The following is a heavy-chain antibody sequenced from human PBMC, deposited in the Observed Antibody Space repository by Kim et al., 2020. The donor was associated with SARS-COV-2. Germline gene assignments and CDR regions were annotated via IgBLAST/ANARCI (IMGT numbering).Heavy chain of an antibody. CDR3: ARGVSWFGELYWFDP. V-gene: IGHV4-4*02. J-gene: IGHJ5*02. Sequence: SETLSLTCAVSGGSISSSNWWSWVRQPPGKGLEWIGEIYHSGSTNYNPSLKSRVTISVDKSKNQFSLKLSSVTAADTAVYYCARGVSWFGELYWFDPWGQGTLVTVSS. D-gene: IGHD3-10*01. CDR2: IYHSGST. CDR1: GGSISSSNW.